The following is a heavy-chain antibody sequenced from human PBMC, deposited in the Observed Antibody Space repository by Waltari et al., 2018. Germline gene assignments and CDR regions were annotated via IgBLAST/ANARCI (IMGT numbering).Heavy chain of an antibody. D-gene: IGHD1-1*01. V-gene: IGHV3-74*03. CDR1: GFTFSSFW. CDR2: ISTDASDT. J-gene: IGHJ6*02. Sequence: EEQLVESGGGLVQPGDSLRLSCAASGFTFSSFWMHWVRPAPGKGPLWVSRISTDASDTTYADSVKGRFTISRDNARNTLYLQMNRLRAEDTAVYFCARVSRRTYRSPVPGRHYYYGMDVWGQGTTVTVSS. CDR3: ARVSRRTYRSPVPGRHYYYGMDV.